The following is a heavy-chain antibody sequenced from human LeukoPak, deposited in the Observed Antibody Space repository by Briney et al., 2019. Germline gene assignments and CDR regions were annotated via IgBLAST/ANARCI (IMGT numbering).Heavy chain of an antibody. CDR1: GGSISSYY. CDR2: IYTSGTI. Sequence: SETLSLTCTVSGGSISSYYWSWIRQPAGTALEWIGRIYTSGTITYNPSLKSRVTMSVDTSKNQFSLSLSAVTAADTAMYYCAREDAVSGDDAFDLWGQGTMVTVS. J-gene: IGHJ3*01. CDR3: AREDAVSGDDAFDL. D-gene: IGHD2-21*01. V-gene: IGHV4-4*07.